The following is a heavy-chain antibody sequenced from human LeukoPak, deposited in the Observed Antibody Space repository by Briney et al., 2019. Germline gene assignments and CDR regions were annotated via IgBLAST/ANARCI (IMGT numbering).Heavy chain of an antibody. D-gene: IGHD1-26*01. CDR2: IKSKSDGGTT. CDR1: GFTTSNAW. CDR3: TSGGHYFDP. Sequence: GGSLRLSCAASGFTTSNAWMSWVRQAPGKGPEWVGRIKSKSDGGTTDYAAPLKGRFTISRDDSKNTLYLQMNSLKTEDTAVYSCTSGGHYFDPWGQGTLVTVSS. J-gene: IGHJ5*02. V-gene: IGHV3-15*01.